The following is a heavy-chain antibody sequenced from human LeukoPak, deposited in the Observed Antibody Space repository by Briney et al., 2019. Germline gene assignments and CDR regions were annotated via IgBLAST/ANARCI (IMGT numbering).Heavy chain of an antibody. V-gene: IGHV3-23*01. CDR2: ISGSGGST. CDR1: GFTFSSYA. CDR3: AKPTEPYCSSTSCYAWFDP. J-gene: IGHJ5*02. Sequence: GGSLRLSCAASGFTFSSYAMSWVRQAPGKGLEWVSAISGSGGSTYYADSVKGRFTISRDNSKNTLYLQMNSLRAEDTAVYYCAKPTEPYCSSTSCYAWFDPWGQGTLVTVSS. D-gene: IGHD2-2*01.